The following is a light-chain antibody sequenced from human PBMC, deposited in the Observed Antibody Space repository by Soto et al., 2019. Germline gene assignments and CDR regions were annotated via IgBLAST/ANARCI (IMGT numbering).Light chain of an antibody. V-gene: IGKV1-39*01. Sequence: IPMTLSPSSLSASVGDSVTIPCRASQTISTYLNWYQQKPEKAPKLPIYATFNLQSGVPSRFSGSGSGTDFTLTISRLQPEDFRTYYCQQTFSVPITFGQGTRLEV. J-gene: IGKJ5*01. CDR2: ATF. CDR1: QTISTY. CDR3: QQTFSVPIT.